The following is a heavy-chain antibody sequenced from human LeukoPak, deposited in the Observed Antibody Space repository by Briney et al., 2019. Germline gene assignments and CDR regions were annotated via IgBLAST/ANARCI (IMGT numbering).Heavy chain of an antibody. CDR1: GFTSSSYS. D-gene: IGHD2-21*02. CDR3: ARVRVVTALGYFDY. CDR2: ISSSSSYI. V-gene: IGHV3-21*01. Sequence: GGSLRLSCAASGFTSSSYSMNWVRQAPGNGLGWVSSISSSSSYIYYADSVKGRFTISRDNAKNSLYLQMNSLRADDTAVYYCARVRVVTALGYFDYWGQGTLVTVSS. J-gene: IGHJ4*02.